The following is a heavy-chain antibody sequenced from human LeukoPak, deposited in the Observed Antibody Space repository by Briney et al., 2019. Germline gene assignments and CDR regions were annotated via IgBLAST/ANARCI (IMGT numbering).Heavy chain of an antibody. Sequence: QPGRSLRLSCAASGFTFSSYGMHWVRQAPGKGLEWVAVISYDGSNKYYADSVKGRFTISRDNSKNTLYLQMNSLRAEDTAVYYCAKELGIFYIGYDWAHDAFDIWGQGRMVTVS. CDR3: AKELGIFYIGYDWAHDAFDI. CDR1: GFTFSSYG. D-gene: IGHD5-12*01. CDR2: ISYDGSNK. V-gene: IGHV3-30*18. J-gene: IGHJ3*02.